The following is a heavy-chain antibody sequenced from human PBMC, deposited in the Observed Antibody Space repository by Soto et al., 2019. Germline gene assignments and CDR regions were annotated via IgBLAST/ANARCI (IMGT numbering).Heavy chain of an antibody. CDR2: IKQDGSAK. CDR3: ASWLKTSGWYVLLEGSFDY. CDR1: GFTFSSYW. Sequence: GSLRLSCAASGFTFSSYWMTWVRQAPGKGLEWVANIKQDGSAKYYVDSVKGRFTISRDNAKNSLYLQMNSLRAEDTAVYYCASWLKTSGWYVLLEGSFDYWGQGTLVTVSS. D-gene: IGHD6-19*01. V-gene: IGHV3-7*01. J-gene: IGHJ4*02.